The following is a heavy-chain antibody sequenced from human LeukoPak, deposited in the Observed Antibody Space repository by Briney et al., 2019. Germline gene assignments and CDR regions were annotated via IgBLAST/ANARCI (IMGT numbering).Heavy chain of an antibody. CDR1: GYTFTGYY. J-gene: IGHJ4*02. Sequence: ASVKVSCKASGYTFTGYYMHWVRQAPGQGLEWMAWINPNSGGTNYAQNFQGRVTMTRDTSISTAYMELSRLRSDDTAVYYCARDRPYYDILTGYPFLFDYWGQGTLVTVSS. D-gene: IGHD3-9*01. CDR3: ARDRPYYDILTGYPFLFDY. V-gene: IGHV1-2*02. CDR2: INPNSGGT.